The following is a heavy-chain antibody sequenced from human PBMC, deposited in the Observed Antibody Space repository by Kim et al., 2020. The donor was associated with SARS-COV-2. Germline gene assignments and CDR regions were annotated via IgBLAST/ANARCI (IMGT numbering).Heavy chain of an antibody. D-gene: IGHD1-1*01. CDR3: ARVGTRWEFDY. Sequence: TNYAQKLQGRGTMTTDTSTSTAYMELRSLRSDDTAVYYCARVGTRWEFDYWGQGTLVTVSS. CDR2: T. V-gene: IGHV1-18*01. J-gene: IGHJ4*02.